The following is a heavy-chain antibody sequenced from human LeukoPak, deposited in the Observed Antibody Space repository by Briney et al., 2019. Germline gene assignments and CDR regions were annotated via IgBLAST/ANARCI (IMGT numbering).Heavy chain of an antibody. CDR2: IYSGGST. D-gene: IGHD6-13*01. Sequence: GGSLRLSCAASGFTVSSNYMSWVRQAPGKGLEWVSVIYSGGSTYYADSVKGRFTISRDNSKNAVHLQMNSLRAEDTAVYYCVREYSSSWYDVDYWGQGTLVTVSS. CDR3: VREYSSSWYDVDY. CDR1: GFTVSSNY. V-gene: IGHV3-53*01. J-gene: IGHJ4*02.